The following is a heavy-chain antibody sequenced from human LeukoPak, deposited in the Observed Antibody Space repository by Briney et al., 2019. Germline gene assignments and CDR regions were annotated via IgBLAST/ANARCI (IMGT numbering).Heavy chain of an antibody. CDR2: ISAYNGNT. D-gene: IGHD3-22*01. V-gene: IGHV1-18*01. Sequence: ASVKVSCKASGYTFTSYGISWVRQAPGQGLEWMGWISAYNGNTNYAQKLQGRVTMTTDTSTSTAYMELRSLRSDDTAVYYCARTHPPDYYDSSGYSTDYWGRGTLVTVSS. CDR1: GYTFTSYG. CDR3: ARTHPPDYYDSSGYSTDY. J-gene: IGHJ4*02.